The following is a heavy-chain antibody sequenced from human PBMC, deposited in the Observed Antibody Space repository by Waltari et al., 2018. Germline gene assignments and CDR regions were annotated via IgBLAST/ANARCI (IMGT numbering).Heavy chain of an antibody. Sequence: EVQLVESGGGLVQPGGSLRLPCAASGIPLSHDWMGWVRQAPGKGLEWVAGIKEDGGRKDYVDSVKGRFTISRDNAKSTLYLQMNSLRAEDTAVFYCVRNRGWQQFDFWGQGTLVTVSS. J-gene: IGHJ4*02. CDR2: IKEDGGRK. V-gene: IGHV3-7*01. D-gene: IGHD2-15*01. CDR3: VRNRGWQQFDF. CDR1: GIPLSHDW.